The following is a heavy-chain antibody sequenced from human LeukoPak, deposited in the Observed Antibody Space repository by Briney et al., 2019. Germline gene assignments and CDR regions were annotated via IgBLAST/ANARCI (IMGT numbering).Heavy chain of an antibody. CDR1: GFTFSSYA. CDR2: ISGSGRST. D-gene: IGHD3-3*01. V-gene: IGHV3-23*01. CDR3: ARGDYDFGFDY. Sequence: GALRLSCAASGFTFSSYAMSWVRQAPGKGLEWVSAISGSGRSTYYADSVKGRFTISRDNSKNTLYPQMNSLRAEDAAVYYCARGDYDFGFDYWGQGTLVTVSS. J-gene: IGHJ4*02.